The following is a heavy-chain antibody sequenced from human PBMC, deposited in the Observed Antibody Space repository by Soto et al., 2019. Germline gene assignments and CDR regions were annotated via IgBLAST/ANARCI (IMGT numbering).Heavy chain of an antibody. D-gene: IGHD6-13*01. J-gene: IGHJ6*02. CDR1: GYTFTSYS. V-gene: IGHV1-3*01. CDR2: INAGNGNT. CDR3: ARGSSSWPYYYGMDV. Sequence: QAPLVQSGAEVKKPGASVKVSCKASGYTFTSYSMHWVRQAPGQRLEWMGWINAGNGNTKYSQKFQGRVTITRDTSASTAYMELSSLRSEDTAVFYCARGSSSWPYYYGMDVWGQGTTVTVSS.